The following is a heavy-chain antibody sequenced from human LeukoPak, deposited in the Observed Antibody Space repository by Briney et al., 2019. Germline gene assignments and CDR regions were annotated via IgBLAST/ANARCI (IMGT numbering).Heavy chain of an antibody. CDR2: INSDGSST. Sequence: GGSLRLSCAASGFTFSSYWMHWVRQAPGKGLVWVSRINSDGSSTSYADSVKGRFTISRDNSKNTLFLQTTSLRPEDTAVYYCARGLYDSSGYYYLAPPDYWGQGTLVTVSS. V-gene: IGHV3-74*01. CDR1: GFTFSSYW. J-gene: IGHJ4*02. CDR3: ARGLYDSSGYYYLAPPDY. D-gene: IGHD3-22*01.